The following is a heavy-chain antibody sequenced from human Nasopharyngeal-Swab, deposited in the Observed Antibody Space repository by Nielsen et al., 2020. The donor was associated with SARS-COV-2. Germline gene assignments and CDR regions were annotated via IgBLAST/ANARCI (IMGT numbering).Heavy chain of an antibody. CDR1: GGSFSGYY. Sequence: SETLSLTCAVYGGSFSGYYWSWIRQPPGKGLEWIGEINHSGRTNYNPSLKSRVTISVDTSKNQFSLKLSSVTAADTAVYYCARNLGYSSSWPPGVWFDPWGQGTLVTVSS. D-gene: IGHD6-13*01. J-gene: IGHJ5*02. CDR3: ARNLGYSSSWPPGVWFDP. V-gene: IGHV4-34*01. CDR2: INHSGRT.